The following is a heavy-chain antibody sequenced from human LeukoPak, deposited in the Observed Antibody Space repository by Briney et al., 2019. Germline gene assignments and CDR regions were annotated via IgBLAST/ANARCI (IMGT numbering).Heavy chain of an antibody. D-gene: IGHD3-22*01. Sequence: SETLSLTCSVSGDSITGYYWGWIREPPGKGLEWIGSIYHSGSTYHNPSLKSRVTISVDTSKNQFYLKLSSLTAADTAVYYCARRDDSSGYHKIFDYWGPGTLVTVSS. J-gene: IGHJ4*02. CDR3: ARRDDSSGYHKIFDY. V-gene: IGHV4-38-2*02. CDR1: GDSITGYY. CDR2: IYHSGST.